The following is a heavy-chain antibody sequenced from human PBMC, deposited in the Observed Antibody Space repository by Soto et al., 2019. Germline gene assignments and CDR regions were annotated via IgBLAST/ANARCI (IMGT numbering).Heavy chain of an antibody. CDR2: IYPGDLDN. J-gene: IGHJ3*02. CDR1: GGDFVNYW. D-gene: IGHD6-6*01. Sequence: LGESMKICCKAAGGDFVNYWIAGVRQTPGRGLEWMGMIYPGDLDNRYNPSFRGRVTISADKSITTAFVQWGSLKASDSAIYYCARFRAPRRQLISMSFHIWGLGTLVTVSS. CDR3: ARFRAPRRQLISMSFHI. V-gene: IGHV5-51*01.